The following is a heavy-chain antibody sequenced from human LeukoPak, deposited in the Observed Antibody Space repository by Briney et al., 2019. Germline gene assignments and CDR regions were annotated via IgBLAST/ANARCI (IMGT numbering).Heavy chain of an antibody. V-gene: IGHV4-30-4*01. Sequence: SQTLSLTCTVSGGSISSGDYYWSWIRQPPGKGLEWIGYIYYSGSTYYNPSLKSRVTISVDTSKNQFSPKLSSVTAADTAVYYCARDAGITIFGVDGMDVWGQGTTVTVSS. CDR3: ARDAGITIFGVDGMDV. CDR1: GGSISSGDYY. J-gene: IGHJ6*02. CDR2: IYYSGST. D-gene: IGHD3-3*01.